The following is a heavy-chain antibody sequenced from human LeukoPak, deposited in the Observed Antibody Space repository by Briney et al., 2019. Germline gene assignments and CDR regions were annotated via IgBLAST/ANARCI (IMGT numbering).Heavy chain of an antibody. CDR2: IYTSGST. D-gene: IGHD2-2*01. CDR3: ARDGWDCSSTSCSSNWFDP. J-gene: IGHJ5*02. CDR1: GGSISSYY. Sequence: PSETLSLTCTVSGGSISSYYWSWLRQPAGKGLEWIGRIYTSGSTNYNPSLKSRVTMSVDTSKNQFSLKLSSVTAADTAVYYCARDGWDCSSTSCSSNWFDPWGQGTLVTVSS. V-gene: IGHV4-4*07.